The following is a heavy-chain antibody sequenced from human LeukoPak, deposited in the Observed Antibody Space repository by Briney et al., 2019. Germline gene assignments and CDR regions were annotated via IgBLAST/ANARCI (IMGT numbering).Heavy chain of an antibody. CDR2: IKKDGSEK. CDR3: ARGRMDV. J-gene: IGHJ6*02. V-gene: IGHV3-7*01. Sequence: GGSLRLSCAASGFTFTNAWMSWVRQAPGKGLEWVANIKKDGSEKYYVDSVKGRFTISRDNAKNSLYLQMNSLRAEDTAVYYCARGRMDVWGQGTTLTVSS. CDR1: GFTFTNAW.